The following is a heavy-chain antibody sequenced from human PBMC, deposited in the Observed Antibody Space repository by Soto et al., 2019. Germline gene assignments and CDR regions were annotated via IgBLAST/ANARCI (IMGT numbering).Heavy chain of an antibody. V-gene: IGHV1-69*02. D-gene: IGHD4-17*01. J-gene: IGHJ4*02. CDR2: IIPILGIA. CDR3: ASRTTVVTNAYFDY. Sequence: QVQLVQSGAEVKKPGSSVKVSCKASGGTFSRYTISWVRQAPGQGLEWMGRIIPILGIANYAQKFQGRVTITADKSTSTAYMELSSLRSEDTAVYYCASRTTVVTNAYFDYWGQGTLVTVSS. CDR1: GGTFSRYT.